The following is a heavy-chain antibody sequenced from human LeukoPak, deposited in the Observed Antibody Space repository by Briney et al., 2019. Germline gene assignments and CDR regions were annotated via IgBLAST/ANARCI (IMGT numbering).Heavy chain of an antibody. CDR2: ISISGDTT. Sequence: GGSLRLSCAASGFTLNTYAMSWVRQAPGKGLEWVSTISISGDTTYYADSVRGRYTVSRDNSKNMLYLQMNSLRAEDTAVYYCAKSLRYDSSGYYVDYGMDVWGQGTTVTVSS. CDR1: GFTLNTYA. D-gene: IGHD3-22*01. V-gene: IGHV3-23*01. J-gene: IGHJ6*02. CDR3: AKSLRYDSSGYYVDYGMDV.